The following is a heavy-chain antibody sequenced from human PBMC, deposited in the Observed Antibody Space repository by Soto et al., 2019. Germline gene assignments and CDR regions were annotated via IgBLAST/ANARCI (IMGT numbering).Heavy chain of an antibody. D-gene: IGHD2-15*01. J-gene: IGHJ4*02. CDR1: GGSLSTNP. CDR2: TGSGTGPG. V-gene: IGHV1-69*06. CDR3: ARRHSGGFYRFFDS. Sequence: SVKVSCKASGGSLSTNPISWVRQAPGQGLEWMGGTGSGTGPGNHAQKFQGRLTVTADKSTSTVYMELTNLSSEDTAVYYCARRHSGGFYRFFDSWGQGTLVTVSS.